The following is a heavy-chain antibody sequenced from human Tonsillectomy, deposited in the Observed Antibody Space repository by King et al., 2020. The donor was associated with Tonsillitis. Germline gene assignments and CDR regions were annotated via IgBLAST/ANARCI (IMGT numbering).Heavy chain of an antibody. V-gene: IGHV3-9*01. CDR3: AKDSSAAGTSDYFDF. Sequence: QLVQSGGGLVQPGRSLRLSCEASGFTFDDYAMHWVRQPPGKGLEWVSSINWNSVTRGYADSVKGRFTISGDNAKNSLYLQMNSLRGEDTALYYCAKDSSAAGTSDYFDFWGQGSLVTVSS. CDR1: GFTFDDYA. CDR2: INWNSVTR. J-gene: IGHJ4*02. D-gene: IGHD6-25*01.